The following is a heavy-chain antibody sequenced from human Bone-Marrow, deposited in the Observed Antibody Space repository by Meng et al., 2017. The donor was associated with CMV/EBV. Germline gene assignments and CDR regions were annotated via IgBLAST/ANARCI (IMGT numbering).Heavy chain of an antibody. Sequence: GESLKISCAASGFTVSSNYMSWVRQAPGKGLEWVSVIYSGGSTYYADSVKGRFTISRDNSKNTLYLQMNSLRAEDTAVYYCASIRDYGMDVWGQGTMVTGSS. CDR1: GFTVSSNY. V-gene: IGHV3-53*01. D-gene: IGHD2-21*01. CDR3: ASIRDYGMDV. CDR2: IYSGGST. J-gene: IGHJ6*01.